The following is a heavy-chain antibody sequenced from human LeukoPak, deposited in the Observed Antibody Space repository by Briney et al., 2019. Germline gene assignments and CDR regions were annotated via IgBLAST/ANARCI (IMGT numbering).Heavy chain of an antibody. V-gene: IGHV3-48*03. J-gene: IGHJ4*02. D-gene: IGHD3-10*01. CDR1: GFTFSSYE. CDR2: ISSSGSTI. CDR3: ARDSDLYYYGSGKS. Sequence: GGSLRLSCAASGFTFSSYEMNWVRQAPGKGLEWVSYISSSGSTIYYADSVKGRFTISRDNAKNSLYLQMNSLRAEDTAVYYCARDSDLYYYGSGKSWGQGTLVTVSS.